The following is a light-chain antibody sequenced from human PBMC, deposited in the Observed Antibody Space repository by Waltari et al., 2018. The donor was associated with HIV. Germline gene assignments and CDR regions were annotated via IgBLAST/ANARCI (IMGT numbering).Light chain of an antibody. J-gene: IGKJ4*01. Sequence: DIVMTQSPLALVVTPGEPASISCRSSRRLLETNGYHFLQWYVQKAGQSPQLLMFLTSKRASGVSDRFSGSGSGTDFTLRISSVQAEDVGVYYCMQALQRPLTFGGGTKVEIK. V-gene: IGKV2-28*01. CDR3: MQALQRPLT. CDR2: LTS. CDR1: RRLLETNGYHF.